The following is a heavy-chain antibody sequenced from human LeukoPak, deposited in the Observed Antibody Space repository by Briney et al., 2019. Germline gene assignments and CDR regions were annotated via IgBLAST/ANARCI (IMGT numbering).Heavy chain of an antibody. CDR3: AREPQERYYDFWSGYYGSYFDY. CDR1: GFTFSSYS. J-gene: IGHJ4*02. Sequence: GGSLRLSCAASGFTFSSYSMNWVRQAPGKGLEWVSSISSSSSYIYYADSVKGRFTISRDNAKNSLYLQMNSLRAEDTAVYYCAREPQERYYDFWSGYYGSYFDYWGQGTLVTVSS. D-gene: IGHD3-3*01. V-gene: IGHV3-21*01. CDR2: ISSSSSYI.